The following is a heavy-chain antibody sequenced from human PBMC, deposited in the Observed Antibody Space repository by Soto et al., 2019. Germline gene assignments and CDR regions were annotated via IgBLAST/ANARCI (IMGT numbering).Heavy chain of an antibody. CDR3: ASGILTGSNPYYFDY. Sequence: PSETMSLTCAVYGGSFCGYYWSWVRQPPGKGLEWIGEINHSGSTNYNPSLKSRVTISVDTSRNQFSLKLSSVTAADTAVYYCASGILTGSNPYYFDYWGQGTLVTVSS. CDR1: GGSFCGYY. D-gene: IGHD3-9*01. CDR2: INHSGST. J-gene: IGHJ4*02. V-gene: IGHV4-34*01.